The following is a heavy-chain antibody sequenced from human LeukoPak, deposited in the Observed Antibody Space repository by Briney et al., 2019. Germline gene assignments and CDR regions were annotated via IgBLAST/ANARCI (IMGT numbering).Heavy chain of an antibody. CDR1: GGSISSYY. CDR3: ARSPAGVRYFDWLLSGYFDY. CDR2: IYYSGST. Sequence: PSETLSLTCTVSGGSISSYYWSWIRQPPGKGLEWIGYIYYSGSTNYNPSLKSRVTISVDTSKNQFSLKLSSVTAADTAVYYCARSPAGVRYFDWLLSGYFDYWGQGTLVTVSS. V-gene: IGHV4-59*01. D-gene: IGHD3-9*01. J-gene: IGHJ4*02.